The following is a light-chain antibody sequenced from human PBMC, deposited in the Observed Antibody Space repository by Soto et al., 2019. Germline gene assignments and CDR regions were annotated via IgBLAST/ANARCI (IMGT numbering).Light chain of an antibody. Sequence: DLQMTQSPSSVSASVGDRVTIICRASQGISNWLAWYQQKPGKAPRLLIYAASSLQSGVPSRFSGSGSGTDFTLTISSLQPEDFATYYCQQANSFPHTFGQGTKLEIK. CDR3: QQANSFPHT. V-gene: IGKV1-12*01. CDR1: QGISNW. CDR2: AAS. J-gene: IGKJ2*01.